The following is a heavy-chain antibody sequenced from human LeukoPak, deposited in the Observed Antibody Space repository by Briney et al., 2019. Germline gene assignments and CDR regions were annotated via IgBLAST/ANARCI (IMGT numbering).Heavy chain of an antibody. V-gene: IGHV4-59*01. Sequence: SETLSLTCTVSGGSIRISYWSWMPHPPGKGVESIGHLFFRGSTHTTHSLKSRVTLSVDTSQNTFSLMMCSVTDAATAVYFCVRVGRDGYICNLYDFDYWGQGTLVTVSS. CDR1: GGSIRISY. CDR3: VRVGRDGYICNLYDFDY. CDR2: LFFRGST. J-gene: IGHJ4*02. D-gene: IGHD5-24*01.